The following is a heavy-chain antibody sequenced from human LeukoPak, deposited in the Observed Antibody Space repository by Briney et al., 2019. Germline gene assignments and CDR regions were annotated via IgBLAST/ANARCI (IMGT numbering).Heavy chain of an antibody. Sequence: SETLSLTCTVSGGSISSYYWSWIRQPQGKDREGIGYIYYSGSTNYNPSLKSRVTISVDTSKNQFSLKLSSVTAADTAVYYCARGNPYSYGLPDYWGQGTLVTVSS. CDR1: GGSISSYY. V-gene: IGHV4-59*01. CDR3: ARGNPYSYGLPDY. J-gene: IGHJ4*02. D-gene: IGHD5-18*01. CDR2: IYYSGST.